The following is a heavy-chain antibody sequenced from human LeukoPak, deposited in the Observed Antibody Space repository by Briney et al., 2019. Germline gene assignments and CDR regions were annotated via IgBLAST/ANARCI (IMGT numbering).Heavy chain of an antibody. CDR3: AGDSSGYYYWDY. D-gene: IGHD3-22*01. Sequence: GRSLRSSCAASGFTFTHYYTSWIRQAPGKGLEWVSYIISSGRTIYYADSVKGRFTISRDNAKNSLYLQMNSLRAEDTAVYYCAGDSSGYYYWDYWGQGTLVTVSS. CDR2: IISSGRTI. V-gene: IGHV3-11*04. CDR1: GFTFTHYY. J-gene: IGHJ4*02.